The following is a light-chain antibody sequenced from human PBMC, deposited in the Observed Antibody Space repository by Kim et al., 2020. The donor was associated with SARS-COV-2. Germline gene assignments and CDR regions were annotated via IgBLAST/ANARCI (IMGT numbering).Light chain of an antibody. Sequence: EIVLTQSPGTLSLSPGERATLSCRASQSVSSNYLAWYQQNPGQPPRLVIYGASSRATGIPDRFSGSGSGTDFTLTISRLEPEDFAVYYCQQYHRSPGTFGQGTKVDIK. J-gene: IGKJ1*01. CDR3: QQYHRSPGT. CDR1: QSVSSNY. V-gene: IGKV3-20*01. CDR2: GAS.